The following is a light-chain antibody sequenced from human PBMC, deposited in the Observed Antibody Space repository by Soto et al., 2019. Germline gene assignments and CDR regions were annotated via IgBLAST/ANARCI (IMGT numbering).Light chain of an antibody. CDR2: EVN. V-gene: IGLV2-8*01. Sequence: QSALTQPPSASGSPGQSVTISCTGTSSDVGGYNYVSWYQQHPGKVPKLMVYEVNKRPSGVPDRSSGSKSGNTASLTVSGLQAEDEADYSSTSYAGGTNVFVTGTKLTVL. J-gene: IGLJ1*01. CDR3: TSYAGGTNV. CDR1: SSDVGGYNY.